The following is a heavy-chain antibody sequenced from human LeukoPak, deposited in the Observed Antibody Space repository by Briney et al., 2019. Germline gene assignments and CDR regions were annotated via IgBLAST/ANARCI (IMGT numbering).Heavy chain of an antibody. V-gene: IGHV4-4*02. CDR2: IYHSGSA. D-gene: IGHD5-18*01. CDR3: ARRRYSYGDDDAFDI. J-gene: IGHJ3*02. CDR1: GGSISSSNW. Sequence: SETLSLTCAVSGGSISSSNWWSWVRQPPGKGLEWIGEIYHSGSANYNPSLKSRVTISVDKSKNQFSLNLTSVTAADTAVYYCARRRYSYGDDDAFDIWGQGTMVTVSS.